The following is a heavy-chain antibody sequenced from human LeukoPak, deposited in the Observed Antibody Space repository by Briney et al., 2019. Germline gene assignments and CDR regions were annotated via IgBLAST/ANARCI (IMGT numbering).Heavy chain of an antibody. Sequence: SETLSLTCAVSGYSISSGYYWGWIRQPPGKGLEWIGSIYHSGSTYYNPSLKSRVTISVDTSKNQFSLKLSSVTAADTAVYYCARDSGDYYYYGMDVWGKGTTVTVCS. CDR3: ARDSGDYYYYGMDV. CDR1: GYSISSGYY. CDR2: IYHSGST. D-gene: IGHD3-10*01. V-gene: IGHV4-38-2*02. J-gene: IGHJ6*04.